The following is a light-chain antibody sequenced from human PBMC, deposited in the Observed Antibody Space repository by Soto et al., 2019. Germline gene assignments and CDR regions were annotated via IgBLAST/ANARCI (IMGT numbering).Light chain of an antibody. CDR3: QRLNRNILFS. Sequence: DIQLTQSPSLLSASVGDRVTITCRASQGLNSYLAWYQKKAGKAPQLLIYATSTLQTGVPSRFSGSGSGTEFTLTINSVQPEDFATYYCQRLNRNILFSFGPGTTVDLK. V-gene: IGKV1-9*01. CDR1: QGLNSY. J-gene: IGKJ3*01. CDR2: ATS.